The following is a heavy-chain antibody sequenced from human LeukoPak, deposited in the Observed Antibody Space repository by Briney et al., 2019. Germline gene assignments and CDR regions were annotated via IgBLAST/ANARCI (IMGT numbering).Heavy chain of an antibody. J-gene: IGHJ4*02. CDR2: IYYSGST. CDR3: ARVKGSRPYYFDY. D-gene: IGHD6-13*01. Sequence: SETLSLTCTVSGGPISSGDYYWSWIRQPPGKGLEWIGYIYYSGSTYYNPSLKSRVTISVDTSKNQFSLKLSSVTAADTAVYYCARVKGSRPYYFDYWGQGTLVTVSS. CDR1: GGPISSGDYY. V-gene: IGHV4-30-4*01.